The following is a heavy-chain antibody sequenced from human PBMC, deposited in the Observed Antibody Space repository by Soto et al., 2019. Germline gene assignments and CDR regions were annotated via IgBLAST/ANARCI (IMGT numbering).Heavy chain of an antibody. CDR2: INQDGSEK. V-gene: IGHV3-7*01. D-gene: IGHD4-17*01. J-gene: IGHJ5*02. Sequence: PGWSLRLSCAASEFTFSNYWMSWVRQAPGKGLEWVANINQDGSEKYYVDSVKGRFTISRDNAKNSLYLQMNSLRAEDTAVYYCARVGNSSGDYSYNWFDPWGQGTLVTASS. CDR1: EFTFSNYW. CDR3: ARVGNSSGDYSYNWFDP.